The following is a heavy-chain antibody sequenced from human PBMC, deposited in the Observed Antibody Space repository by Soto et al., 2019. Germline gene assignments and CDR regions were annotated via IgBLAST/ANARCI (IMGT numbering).Heavy chain of an antibody. CDR1: GYSFTNKD. CDR3: ARMETFGSLNWSDP. CDR2: MNPGSSDT. D-gene: IGHD3-16*01. J-gene: IGHJ5*02. V-gene: IGHV1-8*01. Sequence: ASVKVSCKASGYSFTNKDVSWVRQSTGQGLEWMGWMNPGSSDTGYAQKFQGRATMTRDISIATAYMELSSLRSDDTAIYYCARMETFGSLNWSDPWGQGTLVTVSS.